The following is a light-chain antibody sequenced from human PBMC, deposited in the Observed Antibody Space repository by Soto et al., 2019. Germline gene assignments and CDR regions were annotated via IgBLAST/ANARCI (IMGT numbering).Light chain of an antibody. Sequence: QSVLTQPASVSGSPGQSITLSCTGTSSDVGGYNYVSWYQQHPGKAPKLMIYEVSNRPSGVSNRFSGSKSGNTASLTISGLQAEDEADYYCGSYASNIYVFGTGTKLTVL. V-gene: IGLV2-14*01. CDR3: GSYASNIYV. CDR2: EVS. J-gene: IGLJ1*01. CDR1: SSDVGGYNY.